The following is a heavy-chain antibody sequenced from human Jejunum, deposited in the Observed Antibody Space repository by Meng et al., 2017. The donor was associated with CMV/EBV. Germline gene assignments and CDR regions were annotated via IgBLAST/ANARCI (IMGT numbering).Heavy chain of an antibody. V-gene: IGHV1-69*12. CDR2: IVPIFSTT. Sequence: QVQLVPSGAELKNPGSSVKVSCKASGDIFNNYGFTWVRQAPGQGLEWMGGIVPIFSTTNYAQKFQGRVTITADESTSTAYMELSSLTSEDTAVYYCVRPLVWNWGQGTLVTVSS. CDR3: VRPLVWN. D-gene: IGHD2-8*01. J-gene: IGHJ1*01. CDR1: GDIFNNYG.